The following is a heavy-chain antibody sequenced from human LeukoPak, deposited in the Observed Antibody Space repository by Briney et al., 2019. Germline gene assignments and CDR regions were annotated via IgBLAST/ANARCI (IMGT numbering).Heavy chain of an antibody. CDR3: AGARGYCAAECSRYAFDY. CDR2: ISNSGRNT. V-gene: IGHV3-23*01. D-gene: IGHD2-21*01. J-gene: IGHJ4*02. CDR1: GFTFSSYT. Sequence: PGGSLRLSCAASGFTFSSYTMSWVRQAPGKGLEWVSTISNSGRNTFYTDSVKGRFTISRDNSKNTLYLQMNSLRAGDTAVYSCAGARGYCAAECSRYAFDYWGQGTLVTVSS.